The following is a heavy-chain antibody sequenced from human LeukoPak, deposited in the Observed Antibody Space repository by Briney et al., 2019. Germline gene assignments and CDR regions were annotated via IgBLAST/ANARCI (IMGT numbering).Heavy chain of an antibody. V-gene: IGHV1-2*02. CDR1: GYTFTDYY. CDR3: ARDYPDSSGSAAFDI. CDR2: INPNSGGT. D-gene: IGHD6-19*01. J-gene: IGHJ3*02. Sequence: ASVKVSCKASGYTFTDYYMHWVRQAPGQGLEWMGWINPNSGGTNYAQKFQGRVTMTRDTSINTAYMELSRLRSDDTAAYYCARDYPDSSGSAAFDIWGQGTMVTVSS.